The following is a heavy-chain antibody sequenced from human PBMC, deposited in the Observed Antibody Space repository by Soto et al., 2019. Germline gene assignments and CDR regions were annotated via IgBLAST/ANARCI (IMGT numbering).Heavy chain of an antibody. Sequence: EVQLVESGGGLIQPGGSLRLSCAASGLTVSMNYMRWVRQAPGKGLEWVAIIFSDGKTYHADSGKGRFTVSRDNSKNTLDPQMNTLRAEDTVVYYCATGDFDCWGQGALVTVSS. CDR3: ATGDFDC. D-gene: IGHD3-10*01. CDR2: IFSDGKT. CDR1: GLTVSMNY. J-gene: IGHJ4*02. V-gene: IGHV3-53*01.